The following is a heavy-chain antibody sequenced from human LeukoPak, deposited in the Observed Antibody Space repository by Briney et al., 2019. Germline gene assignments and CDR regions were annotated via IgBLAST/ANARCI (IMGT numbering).Heavy chain of an antibody. CDR3: ARLAKCTFTCRGKYWYFDV. D-gene: IGHD2/OR15-2a*01. CDR2: FRRYGKN. CDR1: VWSFCCHI. V-gene: IGHV4-34*04. J-gene: IGHJ2*01. Sequence: SETLSLSCAVYVWSFCCHICAWVRQAPGRGLEWIGRFRRYGKNSHRPSRESRAATRLDNAQNQFSAQLNSVTAADTAVYYCARLAKCTFTCRGKYWYFDVWGRGTLVTVSS.